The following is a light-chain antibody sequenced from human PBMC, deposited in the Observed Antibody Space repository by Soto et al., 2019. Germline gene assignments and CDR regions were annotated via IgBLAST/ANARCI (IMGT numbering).Light chain of an antibody. V-gene: IGKV3-20*01. CDR1: QSGFSTY. CDR2: GAS. CDR3: HQYGNSPWT. Sequence: EIVLTQSPGTLSVCPGERATLSCRASQSGFSTYLAWFQQKPGQAPRLLIFGASTRAAGVPDRFSGSGSATDFTLTISRLEPEDFAVYYCHQYGNSPWTIGQGTLVE. J-gene: IGKJ1*01.